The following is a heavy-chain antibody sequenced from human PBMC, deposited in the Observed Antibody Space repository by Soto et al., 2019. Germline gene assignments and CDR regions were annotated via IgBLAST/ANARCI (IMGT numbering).Heavy chain of an antibody. CDR2: IYYSGST. Sequence: PSETLSLTCTVSGGSISSYYWSWIRQPPGKGLEWIGYIYYSGSTNYNPSLKSRVTISVDTSKNQFSLKLSSVTAADTAVYYCAAIRKYYDILTGYYYYGMDVWGKGTTVT. CDR1: GGSISSYY. V-gene: IGHV4-59*08. D-gene: IGHD3-9*01. CDR3: AAIRKYYDILTGYYYYGMDV. J-gene: IGHJ6*04.